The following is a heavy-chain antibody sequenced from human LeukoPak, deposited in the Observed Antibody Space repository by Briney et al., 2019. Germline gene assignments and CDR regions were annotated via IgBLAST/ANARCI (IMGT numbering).Heavy chain of an antibody. V-gene: IGHV4-59*01. CDR1: GGSISSYY. J-gene: IGHJ4*02. D-gene: IGHD3-3*01. CDR2: INYSGST. Sequence: SETLSLTCTVSGGSISSYYWSWIRQPPGKGLEWIGYINYSGSTNYNPSLKSRVTISVDTSKNQFSLKLSSVTAADTPVYYCASSPYYDFWSGYLPPFDYWGQGTLVTVSS. CDR3: ASSPYYDFWSGYLPPFDY.